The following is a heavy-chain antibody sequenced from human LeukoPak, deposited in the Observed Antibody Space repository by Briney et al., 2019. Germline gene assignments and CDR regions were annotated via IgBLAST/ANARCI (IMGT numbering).Heavy chain of an antibody. CDR1: GGTFSSYA. V-gene: IGHV1-69*13. D-gene: IGHD6-19*01. J-gene: IGHJ4*02. CDR2: IIPIFGTA. CDR3: ARESLPSRSGYY. Sequence: ASVKVSCKASGGTFSSYAISWVRQAPGQGLEWMGGIIPIFGTANYAQKFQGRVTITADESTSTAYMELSSLRSEDTAVYFCARESLPSRSGYYWGQGTLVTVSS.